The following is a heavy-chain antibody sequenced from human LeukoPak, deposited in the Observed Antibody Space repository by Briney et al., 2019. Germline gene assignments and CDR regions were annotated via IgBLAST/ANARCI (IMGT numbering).Heavy chain of an antibody. D-gene: IGHD3-22*01. CDR1: GGTFSSYG. CDR2: LIPIFGTA. CDR3: ARTNYYDSSGYQGAGTYYYGMDV. Sequence: ASVKVSCKASGGTFSSYGISWVRRAPGQGLEWMGRLIPIFGTANYAQKFQGRVTITADKFTSTAYMEVSSLRSEDTAVYYCARTNYYDSSGYQGAGTYYYGMDVWGQGTTVTVSS. J-gene: IGHJ6*02. V-gene: IGHV1-69*06.